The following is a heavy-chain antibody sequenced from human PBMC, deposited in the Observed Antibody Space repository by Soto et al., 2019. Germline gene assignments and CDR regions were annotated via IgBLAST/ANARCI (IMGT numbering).Heavy chain of an antibody. Sequence: PSETLSLTCSVSGGSVSNKTYYWSWIRQPPGKRLEWIGYVYYSGTTNYNPSLKSRVTISVDLSKDQFSLRLSSVTTADTALYYCARTTAVPNTLRSRYFFDYWGQGTLVTVSS. CDR2: VYYSGTT. D-gene: IGHD4-17*01. CDR1: GGSVSNKTYY. CDR3: ARTTAVPNTLRSRYFFDY. J-gene: IGHJ4*02. V-gene: IGHV4-61*01.